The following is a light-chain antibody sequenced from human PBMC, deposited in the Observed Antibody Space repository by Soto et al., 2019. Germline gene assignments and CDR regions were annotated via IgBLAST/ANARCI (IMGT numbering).Light chain of an antibody. CDR1: SSNIGAGYD. CDR3: QSYDSSLSVV. CDR2: NNN. V-gene: IGLV1-40*01. Sequence: QTVVTQPPSVSGAPGQRVTISCTGSSSNIGAGYDVHWYHQLPGTAPKLLIYNNNNRPSGVPDRFSASKSGTSASLAITGLQAEDEADYYCQSYDSSLSVVFGGGTKLTVL. J-gene: IGLJ2*01.